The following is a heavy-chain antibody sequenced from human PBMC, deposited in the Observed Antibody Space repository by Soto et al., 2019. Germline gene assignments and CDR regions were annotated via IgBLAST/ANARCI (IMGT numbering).Heavy chain of an antibody. J-gene: IGHJ4*02. V-gene: IGHV4-34*01. CDR3: ARGDFGGNSDDY. Sequence: SSETLSLTCAVYGGSFSDYYWSWVRQPPGKGLEWIGEINHRGSTNYSPSLKSRVSISVDTSKSQFSLKLSSVTAADTAVYYCARGDFGGNSDDYWGQGTLVTVSS. CDR2: INHRGST. CDR1: GGSFSDYY. D-gene: IGHD2-21*01.